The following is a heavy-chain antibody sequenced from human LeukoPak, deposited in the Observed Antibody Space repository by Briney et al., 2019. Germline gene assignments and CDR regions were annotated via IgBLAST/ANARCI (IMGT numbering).Heavy chain of an antibody. D-gene: IGHD3-22*01. V-gene: IGHV3-30*19. Sequence: GGSLRLSCAASGFTFTSYGMHWVRQAPGKGLEWVAVISYDGSNKYYADSVKGRFTISRDNSKNTLYLQMNSLRAEDTAVYYCARDDIVVVISLAFDLWGRGTLVTVSS. CDR1: GFTFTSYG. CDR2: ISYDGSNK. CDR3: ARDDIVVVISLAFDL. J-gene: IGHJ2*01.